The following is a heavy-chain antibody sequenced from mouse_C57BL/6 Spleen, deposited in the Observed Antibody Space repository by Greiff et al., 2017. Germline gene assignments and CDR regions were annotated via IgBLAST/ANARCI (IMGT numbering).Heavy chain of an antibody. CDR1: GYTFTSYW. CDR2: IDPSDSYT. J-gene: IGHJ4*01. CDR3: ATIYYEGYAMDY. V-gene: IGHV1-69*01. D-gene: IGHD2-4*01. Sequence: VQLQQPGAELVMPGASVKLSCKASGYTFTSYWMHWVKQRPGQGLEWIGEIDPSDSYTNYNQKFKGKSTLTVDKSSSTAYMQLSSLTSEDSAVYYCATIYYEGYAMDYWGQGTSVTVSS.